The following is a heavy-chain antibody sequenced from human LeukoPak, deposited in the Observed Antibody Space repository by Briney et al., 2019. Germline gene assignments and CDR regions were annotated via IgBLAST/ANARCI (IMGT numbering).Heavy chain of an antibody. V-gene: IGHV4-38-2*02. CDR1: GYSISSGYS. CDR2: IYHSGST. CDR3: ARDPYSGSYYWFDP. Sequence: PSQTLSLTCTVSGYSISSGYSWGCIRQPPGKGLEWIGSIYHSGSTYYNPSLKSRVTISVDTSKNQFSLKLSSVTAADTAVYYCARDPYSGSYYWFDPWGQGTLVTVSS. J-gene: IGHJ5*02. D-gene: IGHD1-26*01.